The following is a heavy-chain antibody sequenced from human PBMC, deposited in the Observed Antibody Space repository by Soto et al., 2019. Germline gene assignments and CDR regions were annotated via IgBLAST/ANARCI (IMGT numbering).Heavy chain of an antibody. CDR2: INPNSGGT. D-gene: IGHD5-18*01. V-gene: IGHV1-2*04. CDR3: ARGPRGYSYGYDY. Sequence: ASVKVSCKASGYTFTGYYMHWVRQAPGQGLEWMGWINPNSGGTNYAQKFQGWVTMTRDTSISTAYMELSRLRSGDTAVYYCARGPRGYSYGYDYWGQGTLVTVSS. J-gene: IGHJ4*02. CDR1: GYTFTGYY.